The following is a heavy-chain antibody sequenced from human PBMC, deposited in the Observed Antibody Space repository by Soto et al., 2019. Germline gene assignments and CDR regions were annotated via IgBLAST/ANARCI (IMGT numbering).Heavy chain of an antibody. J-gene: IGHJ6*02. V-gene: IGHV5-51*01. CDR3: PGPIQSAFYYYGMAV. CDR1: SYRITNNW. CDR2: IYPGHSDI. Sequence: PGNAVKITCNESSYRITNNWIGSVRQMQEKGLEWIGMIYPGHSDISYRPYFHGEVTISADKSISTEYMQWSSLNAPDTAMYYCPGPIQSAFYYYGMAVWRQG.